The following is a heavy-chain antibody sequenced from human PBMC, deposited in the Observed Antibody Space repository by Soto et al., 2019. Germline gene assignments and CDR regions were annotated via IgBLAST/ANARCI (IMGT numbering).Heavy chain of an antibody. CDR1: GFTVSSNY. CDR3: ARESYSYGILWSGYFDY. V-gene: IGHV3-53*01. D-gene: IGHD5-18*01. J-gene: IGHJ4*02. CDR2: IYSGGST. Sequence: GGSLRLSCAASGFTVSSNYMSWVRQAPGKGLEWVSVIYSGGSTYYADSVKGRFTISRDNSKNKLYLQMNSLRAEDTAVYYCARESYSYGILWSGYFDYWGQGTLVTVSS.